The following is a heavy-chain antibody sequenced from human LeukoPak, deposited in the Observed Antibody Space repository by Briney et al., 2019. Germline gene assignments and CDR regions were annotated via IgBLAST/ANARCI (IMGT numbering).Heavy chain of an antibody. J-gene: IGHJ4*02. D-gene: IGHD2-21*02. V-gene: IGHV3-48*01. Sequence: GGSLRLSCAASGFSFSTNSMNWVRQVPGKGLEWISYISSNSATTYYADSVKGRFTISRDNAKNSLYLQMNGLSAEDTAVYYCATAPQVTAILDWGQGTLVTVSS. CDR2: ISSNSATT. CDR1: GFSFSTNS. CDR3: ATAPQVTAILD.